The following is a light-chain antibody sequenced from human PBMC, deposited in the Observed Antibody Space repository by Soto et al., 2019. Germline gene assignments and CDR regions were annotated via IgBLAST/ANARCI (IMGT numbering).Light chain of an antibody. V-gene: IGKV1-5*01. CDR3: QQYSTYRT. J-gene: IGKJ1*01. Sequence: DIDISQCPATLSASVGDRVTITCRASQSIDSWLAWYQQKPGKAPKLLIYDASSLQIGVPSRFSGSGSGTEFTLTISSLQPDDFATYYCQQYSTYRTFGQGTKVDIK. CDR1: QSIDSW. CDR2: DAS.